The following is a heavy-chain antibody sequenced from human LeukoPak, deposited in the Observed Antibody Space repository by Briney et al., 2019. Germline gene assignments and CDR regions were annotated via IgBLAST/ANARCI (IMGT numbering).Heavy chain of an antibody. J-gene: IGHJ3*02. CDR1: GYRFISYW. D-gene: IGHD4-17*01. Sequence: GESLKISCKGSGYRFISYWIGWVRQMPGKGLEWMGIIYPGDSDTRYSPSFQGQVTVSADKSISTAYLRWSSLKASDTAMYYCARDYGDHVGAFDIWGQGTMVTVSS. CDR2: IYPGDSDT. CDR3: ARDYGDHVGAFDI. V-gene: IGHV5-51*01.